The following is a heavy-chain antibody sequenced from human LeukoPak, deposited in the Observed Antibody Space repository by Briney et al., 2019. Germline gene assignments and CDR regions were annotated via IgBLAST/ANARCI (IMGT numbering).Heavy chain of an antibody. Sequence: GSLRLSCAASGFTFSSYSMNWVRQAPGKGLEWVSSICSNSSYIYYADSVKGRFTISRDNAKNSLYLQMNSLRAEDTAVYYCARDLNYYGSGSYFYYYYMDVWGKGTTVTVSS. CDR3: ARDLNYYGSGSYFYYYYMDV. CDR1: GFTFSSYS. D-gene: IGHD3-10*01. J-gene: IGHJ6*03. CDR2: ICSNSSYI. V-gene: IGHV3-21*01.